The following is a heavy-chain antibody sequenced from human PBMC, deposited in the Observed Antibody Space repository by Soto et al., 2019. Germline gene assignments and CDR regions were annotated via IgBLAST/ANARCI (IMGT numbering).Heavy chain of an antibody. J-gene: IGHJ4*02. Sequence: ASVKVSCKASGGTLSSYTFSWVRQAPGQGLEWMGRVIPNLGVTNYAKKFQGRFTIVVDTSTSTAYMELNSLRYEDPAVYYCARNKGYCSDTSCPDFDHWGQGTLVTVSS. CDR2: VIPNLGVT. CDR3: ARNKGYCSDTSCPDFDH. D-gene: IGHD2-15*01. CDR1: GGTLSSYT. V-gene: IGHV1-69*02.